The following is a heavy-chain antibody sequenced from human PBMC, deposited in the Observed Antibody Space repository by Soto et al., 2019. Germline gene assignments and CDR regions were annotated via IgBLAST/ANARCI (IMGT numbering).Heavy chain of an antibody. CDR2: IYWNDDK. CDR3: AHTWGLPFDY. CDR1: GFSLRTTGVG. Sequence: QITLKESGPTLVEPTQTPTLTCTYSGFSLRTTGVGVGWIRQPPGKALEWRGIIYWNDDKRYSPSLKNRFTLTSDISKSQVVLTMTNMDPVDTATYYCAHTWGLPFDYWGQGTLVIVSS. D-gene: IGHD3-16*01. J-gene: IGHJ4*02. V-gene: IGHV2-5*01.